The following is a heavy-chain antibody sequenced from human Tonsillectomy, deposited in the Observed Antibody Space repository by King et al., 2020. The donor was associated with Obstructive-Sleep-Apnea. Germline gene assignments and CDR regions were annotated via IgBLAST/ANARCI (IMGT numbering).Heavy chain of an antibody. CDR2: ISDDGSNK. D-gene: IGHD6-13*01. CDR3: ARSGDAGPAAGTLLDY. J-gene: IGHJ4*02. Sequence: VQLVESGGGVVKPGRSLRLSCEASGFTFSSYAMNWVRQAPGKGREWVAVISDDGSNKYYSDSVKSRVTISRDNSKNKLYLQMNSLRAEDTAEYYCARSGDAGPAAGTLLDYWGQGTLVTVSS. CDR1: GFTFSSYA. V-gene: IGHV3-30*04.